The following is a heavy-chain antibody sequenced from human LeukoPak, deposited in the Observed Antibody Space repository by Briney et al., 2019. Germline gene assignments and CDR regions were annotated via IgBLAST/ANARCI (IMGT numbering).Heavy chain of an antibody. D-gene: IGHD4-17*01. J-gene: IGHJ3*02. CDR2: IYYSGSTDYSGST. V-gene: IGHV4-59*08. CDR1: DDSISRDF. Sequence: SETLSLTCTVSDDSISRDFWSWIRQPPGKGLEWIAYIYYSGSTDYSGSTDYNPSLKSRVTISVDTSKKQFSLKLSSVTAGDTAVYYCARQTMTTADAFDIWGQGTMVTVSS. CDR3: ARQTMTTADAFDI.